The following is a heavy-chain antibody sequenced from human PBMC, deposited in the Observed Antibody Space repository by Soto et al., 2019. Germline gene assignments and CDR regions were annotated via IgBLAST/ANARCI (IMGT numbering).Heavy chain of an antibody. V-gene: IGHV4-39*01. Sequence: PSETLSLTCTVSGGSISSSSYYWGWIRQPPGKGLEWIGSIYYSGSTYYNPSLKSRVTISVDTSKNQFSLKLSSVTAADTAVYYCARHETVTTTSYNWFDPWGQGTLVTVSS. J-gene: IGHJ5*02. CDR1: GGSISSSSYY. CDR3: ARHETVTTTSYNWFDP. D-gene: IGHD4-17*01. CDR2: IYYSGST.